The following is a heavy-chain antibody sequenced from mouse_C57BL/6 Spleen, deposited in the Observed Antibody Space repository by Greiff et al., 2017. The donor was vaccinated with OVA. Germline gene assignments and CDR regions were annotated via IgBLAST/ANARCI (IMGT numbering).Heavy chain of an antibody. J-gene: IGHJ4*01. CDR1: GYTFTDYY. Sequence: EVQLQQSGPELVKPGASVKISCKASGYTFTDYYMNWVKQSHGKSLEWIGDINPNNGGTSYNQKFKGKATLTVDKSSSTAYMELRSLTSEDSAVYYCARGYYSNYEAMDYWGQGTSVTVSS. CDR3: ARGYYSNYEAMDY. CDR2: INPNNGGT. D-gene: IGHD2-5*01. V-gene: IGHV1-26*01.